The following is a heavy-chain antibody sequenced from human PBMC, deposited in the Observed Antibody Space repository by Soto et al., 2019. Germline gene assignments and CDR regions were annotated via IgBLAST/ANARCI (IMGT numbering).Heavy chain of an antibody. V-gene: IGHV1-69*02. Sequence: ASVKVSCKASGGTFSSYTISWVRQAPGQGLEWMGRIIPILGIANYAQKFQGRVTITADKSTSTAYMELSSLRSEDTAVYYCATSQDNVVVPAADSDGDAFDIWGQGTMVTVS. D-gene: IGHD2-2*01. CDR3: ATSQDNVVVPAADSDGDAFDI. J-gene: IGHJ3*02. CDR1: GGTFSSYT. CDR2: IIPILGIA.